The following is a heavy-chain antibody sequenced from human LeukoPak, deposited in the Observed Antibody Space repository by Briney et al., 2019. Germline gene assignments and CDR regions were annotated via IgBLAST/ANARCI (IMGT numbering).Heavy chain of an antibody. J-gene: IGHJ4*02. CDR1: GFTCSSYA. CDR3: ARDKYSSSYGYFDY. D-gene: IGHD6-6*01. V-gene: IGHV3-23*01. Sequence: PGGSLRLSCAASGFTCSSYAMSWVRQAPGKGLEGVSAISGSGGSTYYADSVKGRFTISRDNSKNTLYLQMNSLSAEETAVYSCARDKYSSSYGYFDYWGQGTLVTVSS. CDR2: ISGSGGST.